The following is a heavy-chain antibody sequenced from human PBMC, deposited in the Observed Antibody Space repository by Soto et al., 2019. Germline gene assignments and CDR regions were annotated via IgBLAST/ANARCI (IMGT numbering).Heavy chain of an antibody. J-gene: IGHJ4*02. V-gene: IGHV4-34*01. D-gene: IGHD7-27*01. Sequence: SETLSLTCAVYGGSFSGYYWSWIRQPPGKGLEWIGEINHSGSTNYNPSLKSRVTISVDTSKNQFSLKLSSVTAADTAVYYCARGVEANWGYQYWGQGTLVTVSS. CDR2: INHSGST. CDR1: GGSFSGYY. CDR3: ARGVEANWGYQY.